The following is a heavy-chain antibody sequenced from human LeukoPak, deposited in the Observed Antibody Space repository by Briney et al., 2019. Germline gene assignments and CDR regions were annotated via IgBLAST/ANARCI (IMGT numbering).Heavy chain of an antibody. CDR1: GFTFSSYA. J-gene: IGHJ4*02. Sequence: GGSLRLSCAASGFTFSSYAMHWVRQAPGKGLEWVAVISYDGSNKYYADSVKGRLTISRDNSKNTLYLQMNSQRAEDTAVYYCASTSGEVGYWGQGTLVTVSS. D-gene: IGHD2-15*01. V-gene: IGHV3-30-3*01. CDR2: ISYDGSNK. CDR3: ASTSGEVGY.